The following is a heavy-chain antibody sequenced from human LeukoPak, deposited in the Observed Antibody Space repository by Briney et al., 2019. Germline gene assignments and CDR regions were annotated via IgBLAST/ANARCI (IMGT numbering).Heavy chain of an antibody. J-gene: IGHJ4*02. CDR3: VRGGVTGSGTYYVLN. CDR2: INNDGSTT. Sequence: GGSLRLSCAASGFTFSSYWMHWVRQVPGKGLVWVSRINNDGSTTRYADSVKGRFTNSRDNAKNTVYLQMNSLRAEDTAVYYCVRGGVTGSGTYYVLNWGQGTLITVSS. V-gene: IGHV3-74*01. D-gene: IGHD3-10*01. CDR1: GFTFSSYW.